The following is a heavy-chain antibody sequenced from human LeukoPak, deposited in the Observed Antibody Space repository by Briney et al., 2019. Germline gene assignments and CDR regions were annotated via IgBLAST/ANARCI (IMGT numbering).Heavy chain of an antibody. CDR1: GGTFSSYA. V-gene: IGHV1-69*01. J-gene: IGHJ4*02. CDR3: AVVSSVNYYFDY. Sequence: SVKVSCKASGGTFSSYAISWVRQAPGQGLEWMGGIIPIFGTANYAQKFQGRVTITADESTSTAYMELSSLRSEDTAVYYCAVVSSVNYYFDYWGQGTLVTVSS. CDR2: IIPIFGTA. D-gene: IGHD5/OR15-5a*01.